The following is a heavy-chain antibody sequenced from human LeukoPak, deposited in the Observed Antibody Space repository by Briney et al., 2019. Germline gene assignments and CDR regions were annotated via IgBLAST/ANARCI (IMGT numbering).Heavy chain of an antibody. CDR3: AKKPGTTEDPFDY. CDR1: GFSFSTNW. J-gene: IGHJ4*02. D-gene: IGHD1-7*01. V-gene: IGHV3-7*05. Sequence: GGSLRLSCAASGFSFSTNWMSWVRQAPGKGLEWVANIKQDGSEKYYVDSAKGRFTISRDNAKNSLFLQMNSLRAEDTALYYCAKKPGTTEDPFDYWGQGTLVTVSS. CDR2: IKQDGSEK.